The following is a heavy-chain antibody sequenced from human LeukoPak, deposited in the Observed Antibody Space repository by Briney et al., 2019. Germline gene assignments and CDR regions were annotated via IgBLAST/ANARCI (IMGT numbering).Heavy chain of an antibody. CDR2: INHSGST. Sequence: SETLSLTCAVYGGSFSGYYWSWIRQPPGKGLEWIGEINHSGSTNYNPSLKSRVTISVDTSKNQFSLKLRSVTAADTAVYYCARSPYYYDSSGYYTYFDYWGQGTLVTVSS. V-gene: IGHV4-34*01. J-gene: IGHJ4*02. D-gene: IGHD3-22*01. CDR3: ARSPYYYDSSGYYTYFDY. CDR1: GGSFSGYY.